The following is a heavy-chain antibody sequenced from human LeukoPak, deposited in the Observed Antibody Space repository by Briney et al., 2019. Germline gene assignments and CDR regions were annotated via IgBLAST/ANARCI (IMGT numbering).Heavy chain of an antibody. D-gene: IGHD3-22*01. Sequence: SETLSLTCTVSGGSISNYYWNWIRQPAGKGLEWIGRLYPSGSTDYNPSLKSRVTMSVDTSKNQFSLKLSSVTAADTAVYFCARVSLYYDRSGYYYDAFDIWGQGTMVTVSS. CDR1: GGSISNYY. CDR2: LYPSGST. CDR3: ARVSLYYDRSGYYYDAFDI. J-gene: IGHJ3*02. V-gene: IGHV4-4*07.